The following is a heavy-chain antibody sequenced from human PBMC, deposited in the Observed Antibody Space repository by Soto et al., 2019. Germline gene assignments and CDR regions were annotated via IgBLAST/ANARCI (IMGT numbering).Heavy chain of an antibody. V-gene: IGHV3-9*01. Sequence: EVQLVESGGGLVQPGRSLRLSCAASGFTFDDYAMHWVRQVPGKGLEWISGISWDSGTLGYADSVKGRFSIARDDAKNSLYLQMKSLRGEDTALYYCAQGRYKKMASPLDQWGKGTLVTVSS. J-gene: IGHJ5*02. CDR3: AQGRYKKMASPLDQ. CDR1: GFTFDDYA. CDR2: ISWDSGTL. D-gene: IGHD2-2*02.